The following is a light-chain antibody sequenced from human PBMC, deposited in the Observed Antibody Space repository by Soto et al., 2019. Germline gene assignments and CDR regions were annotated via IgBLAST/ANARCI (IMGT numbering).Light chain of an antibody. V-gene: IGKV3-15*01. CDR1: QSVSSN. Sequence: EIVMTQSPATLSVSPGERATLSCRASQSVSSNLAWYQQKPGQAPRLLIYGASTRATGIPARFSGSGSGTEFTLTISSLQAEDFAFYCCQHYNSCPRTFGQGTKVEIK. J-gene: IGKJ1*01. CDR2: GAS. CDR3: QHYNSCPRT.